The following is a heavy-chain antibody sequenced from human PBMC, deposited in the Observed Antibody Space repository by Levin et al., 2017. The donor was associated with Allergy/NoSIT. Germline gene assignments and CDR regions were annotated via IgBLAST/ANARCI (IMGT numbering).Heavy chain of an antibody. J-gene: IGHJ3*02. Sequence: ASETLSLTCTVSRGSISPHFWSWIRQPPGKGLEWIGFIYYNGGPTYHPSLKSRATISVDTSNNQISLELTSVTAADTAVYYCSRHPDLYTLASNWNDLGPSDIWGPVTMVTV. CDR2: IYYNGGP. CDR3: SRHPDLYTLASNWNDLGPSDI. CDR1: RGSISPHF. D-gene: IGHD1-20*01. V-gene: IGHV4-59*08.